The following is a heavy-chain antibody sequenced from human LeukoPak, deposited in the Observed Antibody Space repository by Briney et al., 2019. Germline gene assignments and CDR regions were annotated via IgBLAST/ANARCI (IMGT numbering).Heavy chain of an antibody. J-gene: IGHJ4*02. D-gene: IGHD3-22*01. CDR3: AKDPLYYYDSSGYQF. CDR1: GFSFSSDG. V-gene: IGHV3-23*01. Sequence: GGSLRLSCVASGFSFSSDGMSWVRQAPGKGLEWVSGILGGAGSTYYADSVKGRFTISRDNSKNTLYLQMNSLRAEDTAVYYCAKDPLYYYDSSGYQFWGQGTLVTVSS. CDR2: ILGGAGST.